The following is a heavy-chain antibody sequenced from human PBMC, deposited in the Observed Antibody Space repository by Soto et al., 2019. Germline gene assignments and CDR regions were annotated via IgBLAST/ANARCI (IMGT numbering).Heavy chain of an antibody. CDR3: ARESGRVYGWGSXG. CDR2: IIPILGIA. D-gene: IGHD3-10*01. J-gene: IGHJ4*02. CDR1: GCTYSSYT. V-gene: IGHV1-69*04. Sequence: SVKVSCKASGCTYSSYTISWVRQAPGQGLEWMGRIIPILGIANYAQKFQGRVTITADKSTSTAYMELSSLRSEDTAVYYCARESGRVYGWGSXGWGQGTMVXVSS.